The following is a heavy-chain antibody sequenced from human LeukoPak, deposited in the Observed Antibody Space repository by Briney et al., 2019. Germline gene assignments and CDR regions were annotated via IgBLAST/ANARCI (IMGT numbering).Heavy chain of an antibody. CDR2: ISGSGGST. CDR1: GFTFSSYD. D-gene: IGHD6-13*01. Sequence: GGYLSLSCAGSGFTFSSYDMSWVRHAPGNGLEWVSAISGSGGSTYYADSVKGRFTISRDNSKNTLYLQMNSLRAEDTAVYYCAKSNSSSWYYDAFDIWGQGTMVTVSS. CDR3: AKSNSSSWYYDAFDI. V-gene: IGHV3-23*01. J-gene: IGHJ3*02.